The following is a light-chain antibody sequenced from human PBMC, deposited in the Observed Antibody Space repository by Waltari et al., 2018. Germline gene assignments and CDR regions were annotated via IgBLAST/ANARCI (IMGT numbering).Light chain of an antibody. CDR3: CSYVGNSGFV. J-gene: IGLJ2*01. CDR1: NNDVGNSNL. Sequence: QSALTQPASVSGSPGQSITLSCTGTNNDVGNSNLISWYRQYPGKAPKLIIFEVTQLTACASNHFSGSKSGDTASLTIAGLQSEDEADYYCCSYVGNSGFVFGGETRVTV. V-gene: IGLV2-23*02. CDR2: EVT.